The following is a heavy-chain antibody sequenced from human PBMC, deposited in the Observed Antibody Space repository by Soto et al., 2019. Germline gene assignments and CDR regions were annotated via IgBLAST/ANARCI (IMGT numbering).Heavy chain of an antibody. CDR2: ISGSGGST. CDR1: GFTFSSYA. V-gene: IGHV3-23*01. J-gene: IGHJ4*02. Sequence: GGSLRLSCAASGFTFSSYAMSWVRQAPGKGLEWVSAISGSGGSTYYADSVKGRFTISRDNSKNTLYLQMNSLRAEDTAVYYCAKDWVRCSGGSCYSSRPHFDYWGQGTLVTVSS. CDR3: AKDWVRCSGGSCYSSRPHFDY. D-gene: IGHD2-15*01.